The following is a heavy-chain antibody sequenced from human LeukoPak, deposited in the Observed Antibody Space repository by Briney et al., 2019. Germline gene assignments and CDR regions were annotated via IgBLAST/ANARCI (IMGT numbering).Heavy chain of an antibody. CDR2: ISGSGGNT. CDR1: GITLSNYV. V-gene: IGHV3-23*01. D-gene: IGHD3-10*01. J-gene: IGHJ4*02. Sequence: PGGSLRLSCAVSGITLSNYVMSWVRQVPGKGLEWVSGISGSGGNTYYADSVKGRFTISRDNSKNTLYLQMNSLRAEDTAVYFCANRGVLIRVFLVGFHKEASYFDSWGQGALVTVSS. CDR3: ANRGVLIRVFLVGFHKEASYFDS.